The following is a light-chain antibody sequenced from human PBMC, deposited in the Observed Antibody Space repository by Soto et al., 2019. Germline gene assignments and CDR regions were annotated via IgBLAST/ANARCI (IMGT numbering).Light chain of an antibody. Sequence: EIVMTQSPATLSVSAGERVTLSCRASQSVSSNLAWYQQKPGQAPRLLIYGASTRATGIPARFSGSGSGTDVTLTISSLQSEDFAVYYCQQYNNWPSLTFGGGTKVEIK. V-gene: IGKV3D-15*01. CDR3: QQYNNWPSLT. CDR2: GAS. J-gene: IGKJ4*01. CDR1: QSVSSN.